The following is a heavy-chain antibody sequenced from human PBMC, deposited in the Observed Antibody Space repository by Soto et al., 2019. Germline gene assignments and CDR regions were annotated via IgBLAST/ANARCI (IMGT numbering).Heavy chain of an antibody. Sequence: EVQLVESGGGLIQPGGSLRLSCEASGFTVSSNYMSWVRQAPGKGLEWVSVIYSGGSTYYADSVKGRFTFSRDKSKNTLYLQMSSLRAEDTAVYYCARDSDYYGVDVWGQGTTVTVSS. CDR1: GFTVSSNY. CDR2: IYSGGST. V-gene: IGHV3-53*01. CDR3: ARDSDYYGVDV. J-gene: IGHJ6*02.